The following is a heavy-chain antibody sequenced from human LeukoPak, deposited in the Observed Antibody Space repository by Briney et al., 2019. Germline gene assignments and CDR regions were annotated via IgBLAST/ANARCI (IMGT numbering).Heavy chain of an antibody. CDR2: ISSSSSFI. Sequence: GGSLRLSCAAFGFTFSSHTVTWVRQAPGRGLEWVSSISSSSSFIHYADSVRGRFTISRDNAKKSLYLQMNSLRAEDTAVYYCARLWDYGDFQNAFDIWGQGTTVTVSS. CDR3: ARLWDYGDFQNAFDI. V-gene: IGHV3-21*01. D-gene: IGHD4-17*01. J-gene: IGHJ3*02. CDR1: GFTFSSHT.